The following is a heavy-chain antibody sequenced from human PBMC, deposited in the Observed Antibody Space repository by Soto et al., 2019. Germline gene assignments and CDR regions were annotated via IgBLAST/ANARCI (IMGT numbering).Heavy chain of an antibody. J-gene: IGHJ4*02. D-gene: IGHD3-16*01. CDR2: ISAYNGNT. CDR1: GYTFTSYA. CDR3: AGDHGGGITFE. V-gene: IGHV1-18*01. Sequence: QVQLVQSGAEVKKPGASVKVSCKASGYTFTSYAISWVRQAPGQGLEWMGWISAYNGNTKYAQKLQGRVTMTTDTTTSTAYMEPRGLRSDDTAGYYCAGDHGGGITFEWGQGTLVTVSS.